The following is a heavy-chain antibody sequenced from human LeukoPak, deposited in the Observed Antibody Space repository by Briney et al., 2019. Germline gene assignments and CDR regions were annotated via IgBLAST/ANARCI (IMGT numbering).Heavy chain of an antibody. CDR3: ASRIRFSFDY. CDR2: ISYDGSNK. D-gene: IGHD3-3*01. Sequence: GGPRRLSCEASGYTLSSYARNGVGQAQGKGLEWVAVISYDGSNKYYADSVKGRFTISRDNSKNTLYLQMNSLRAEDTAVYYCASRIRFSFDYWGQGTLVTVSS. CDR1: GYTLSSYA. J-gene: IGHJ4*02. V-gene: IGHV3-30-3*01.